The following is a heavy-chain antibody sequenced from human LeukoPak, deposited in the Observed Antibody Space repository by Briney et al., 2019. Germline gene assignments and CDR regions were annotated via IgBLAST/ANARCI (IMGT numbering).Heavy chain of an antibody. J-gene: IGHJ4*02. D-gene: IGHD3-9*01. CDR2: FDPEDGET. Sequence: ASVKVSCKVSGYTLTELSMHWVRQAPGKGLEWMGGFDPEDGETIYAQKFQGRVTMTRDTSISTAYMELSRLRSDDTAVYYCARGVDILTGYYDGYFDYWGQGTLVTVSS. CDR1: GYTLTELS. CDR3: ARGVDILTGYYDGYFDY. V-gene: IGHV1-24*01.